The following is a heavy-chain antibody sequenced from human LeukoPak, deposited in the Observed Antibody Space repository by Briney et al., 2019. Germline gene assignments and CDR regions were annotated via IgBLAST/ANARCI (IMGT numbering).Heavy chain of an antibody. CDR2: ISWNSGSI. CDR1: GFTFDDYA. J-gene: IGHJ4*02. D-gene: IGHD3-10*01. Sequence: PGRSLRLSCAASGFTFDDYAMHWVRQAPGKGLEWVSGISWNSGSIVYADSVKGRFTISRDNAKNSLYLQMNSLGAEDTALYYCAKDNIKEYYGSGIFDYWGQGTLVTVAS. CDR3: AKDNIKEYYGSGIFDY. V-gene: IGHV3-9*01.